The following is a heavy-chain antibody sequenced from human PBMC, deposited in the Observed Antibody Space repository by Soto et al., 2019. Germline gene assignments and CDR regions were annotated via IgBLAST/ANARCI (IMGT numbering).Heavy chain of an antibody. CDR2: IGTVGDT. CDR3: ARGYSSGWYVVDY. CDR1: GFTFSSYD. J-gene: IGHJ4*02. D-gene: IGHD6-19*01. V-gene: IGHV3-13*04. Sequence: EVQLVESGGGLVQPGGSLRLSCAASGFTFSSYDMHWVRQVTGKGLEWVSTIGTVGDTYYAGSVKGRFTISREDAKNSLYLQMSSLRAGDKAVYYCARGYSSGWYVVDYWGQGTQVTVSS.